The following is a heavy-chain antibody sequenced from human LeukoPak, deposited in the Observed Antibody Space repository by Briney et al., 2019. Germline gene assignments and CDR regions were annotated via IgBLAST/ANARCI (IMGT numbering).Heavy chain of an antibody. CDR1: GGSVSSDNYY. CDR2: INHSGST. D-gene: IGHD6-19*01. V-gene: IGHV4-34*01. Sequence: PSETLSLTCTVSGGSVSSDNYYWSWIRQPPGKGLEWIGEINHSGSTNYNPSLKSRVTISVDTSKNQFSLKLSSVTAADTAVYYCARGWYSSGLQEYWGQGTLVTVSS. CDR3: ARGWYSSGLQEY. J-gene: IGHJ4*02.